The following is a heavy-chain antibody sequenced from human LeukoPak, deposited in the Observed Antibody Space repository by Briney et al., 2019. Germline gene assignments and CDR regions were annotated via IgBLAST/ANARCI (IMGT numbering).Heavy chain of an antibody. D-gene: IGHD3-22*01. CDR2: IYYSGST. J-gene: IGHJ4*02. CDR1: GGSISSDY. CDR3: ARGGGSYYYDSSGYSLDY. V-gene: IGHV4-59*01. Sequence: PSETLSLTCTVAGGSISSDYWSWIRQPPGKGLEWIGYIYYSGSTNYNPSLKSRVTISVDTSKNQFSLKLSSVTAADTAVYYCARGGGSYYYDSSGYSLDYWGQGTLVTVSS.